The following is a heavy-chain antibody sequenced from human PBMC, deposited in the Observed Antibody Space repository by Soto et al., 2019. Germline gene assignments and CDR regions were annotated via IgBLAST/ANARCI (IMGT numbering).Heavy chain of an antibody. CDR3: AKVGVLYYYDSSGYFDY. Sequence: EVQLVESGGGLVQPGRSLRLSCAASGFTFDDYAMHWVRQAPGKGLEWVSGISWNSGSIGYADSVKGRFTISRDNAKNSLYLQMNSLRAEDTALYYCAKVGVLYYYDSSGYFDYWGQGTLVTVSS. CDR1: GFTFDDYA. V-gene: IGHV3-9*01. D-gene: IGHD3-22*01. J-gene: IGHJ4*02. CDR2: ISWNSGSI.